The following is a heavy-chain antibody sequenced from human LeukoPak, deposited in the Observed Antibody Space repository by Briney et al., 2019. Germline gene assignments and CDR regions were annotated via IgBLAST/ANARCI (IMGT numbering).Heavy chain of an antibody. CDR1: GLTFNSHS. CDR2: VSTHGDVT. CDR3: AKLSLSGRSQSADY. D-gene: IGHD3-10*01. J-gene: IGHJ4*02. V-gene: IGHV3-23*01. Sequence: GGSLRLSCVASGLTFNSHSMSWVRQAPGMGLEWVSVVSTHGDVTFYADSVKGRFTISRDNSKNTLFLQMNSLRAEDTAVYYCAKLSLSGRSQSADYWGQGTLVTVSS.